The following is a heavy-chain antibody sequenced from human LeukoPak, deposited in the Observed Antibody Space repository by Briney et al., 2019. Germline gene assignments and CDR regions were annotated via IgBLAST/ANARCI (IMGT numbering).Heavy chain of an antibody. CDR2: INHSGST. V-gene: IGHV4-34*01. Sequence: SETLSLTCAVYGGSFSGYYWSWIRQPPGKGLEGIGEINHSGSTNYNPSLKSRVTISIDTSKNQFSLKLSSVTAADTAVYYCARGRVVRGVITFDYWGQGTLVTVSS. J-gene: IGHJ4*02. CDR3: ARGRVVRGVITFDY. D-gene: IGHD3-10*01. CDR1: GGSFSGYY.